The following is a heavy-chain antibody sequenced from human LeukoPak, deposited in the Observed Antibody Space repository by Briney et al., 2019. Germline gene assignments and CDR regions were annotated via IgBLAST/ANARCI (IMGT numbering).Heavy chain of an antibody. CDR1: GYTFTGYY. Sequence: GASVKVSCKASGYTFTGYYMHWVRQAPGQGLEWMGWTNPNSGGTNYAQRFQGRVTMTRDTSISTAYMELSRLRSGDTAVYYCARDRGTVTIFDSWGQGTLVTVSS. CDR2: TNPNSGGT. D-gene: IGHD4-17*01. J-gene: IGHJ4*02. V-gene: IGHV1-2*02. CDR3: ARDRGTVTIFDS.